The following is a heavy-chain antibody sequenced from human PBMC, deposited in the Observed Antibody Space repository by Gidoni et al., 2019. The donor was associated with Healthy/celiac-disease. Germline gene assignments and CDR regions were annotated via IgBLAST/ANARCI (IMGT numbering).Heavy chain of an antibody. J-gene: IGHJ4*02. CDR3: ASLGPYDSSGYYWAGVDY. D-gene: IGHD3-22*01. Sequence: EVQLVESGGGLIQPGGSLRLSCAASGFTVSSTYMSWVRQAPGKGLEWVSVIYSGGSTYYADSVKGRFTISRDNSKNTLYLQMNSLRAEDTAVYYCASLGPYDSSGYYWAGVDYWGQGTLVTVSS. V-gene: IGHV3-53*01. CDR1: GFTVSSTY. CDR2: IYSGGST.